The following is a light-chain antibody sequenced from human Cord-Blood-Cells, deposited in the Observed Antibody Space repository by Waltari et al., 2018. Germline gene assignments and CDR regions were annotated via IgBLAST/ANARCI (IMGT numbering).Light chain of an antibody. CDR2: YKSDSDK. V-gene: IGLV5-45*03. CDR1: SGINVGTSR. J-gene: IGLJ1*01. Sequence: QAVLTQPSSLSASPGASASLPCTLRSGINVGTSRIYWYQQKPGSPPQYLLRYKSDSDKQHGAGVPRRFSGAKDASANAGILLISGRQAEDEADYYCRIWHSSAYVFGTGTKVTVL. CDR3: RIWHSSAYV.